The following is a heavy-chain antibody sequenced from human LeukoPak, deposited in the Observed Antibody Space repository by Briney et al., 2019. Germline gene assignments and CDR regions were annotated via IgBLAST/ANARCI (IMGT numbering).Heavy chain of an antibody. CDR3: ARLTFTATTFVY. D-gene: IGHD2/OR15-2a*01. J-gene: IGHJ4*02. CDR2: INPDGSEK. Sequence: PGGSLRLSCAASGFTISSYWLSWVRQAPGKGLERVANINPDGSEKYYVDSVKGRFTISRDDAENSLYLQMNSLRAEDTAVYYCARLTFTATTFVYWGQGALVTVSS. CDR1: GFTISSYW. V-gene: IGHV3-7*01.